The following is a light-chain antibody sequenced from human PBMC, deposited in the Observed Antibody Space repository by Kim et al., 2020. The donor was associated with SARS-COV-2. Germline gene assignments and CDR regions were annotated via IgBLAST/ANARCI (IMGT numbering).Light chain of an antibody. V-gene: IGKV1-5*01. CDR3: QHHASYAST. CDR2: DAP. CDR1: QDVSGW. J-gene: IGKJ5*01. Sequence: ASVGDRVSITGRASQDVSGWLAWDRRNPGNAPRLLIYDAPPVESGVPSGFVGSGSGTEFPLTISGLRPDDFASYYCQHHASYASTFGQGTRLEIK.